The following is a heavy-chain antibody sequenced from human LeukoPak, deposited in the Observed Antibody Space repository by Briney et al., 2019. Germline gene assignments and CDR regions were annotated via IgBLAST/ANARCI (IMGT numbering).Heavy chain of an antibody. CDR1: GGSFSGYY. J-gene: IGHJ6*03. V-gene: IGHV4-34*01. Sequence: SETLSLTCAVYGGSFSGYYWSWIRQPPGKGLEWIGEINDSGTTNYKPSLKNRITISIDTSKNQFSLDLSSVTAADTAVYYCASSRGYSNSLWYFHMDVWGKGTTVTVSS. D-gene: IGHD6-13*01. CDR3: ASSRGYSNSLWYFHMDV. CDR2: INDSGTT.